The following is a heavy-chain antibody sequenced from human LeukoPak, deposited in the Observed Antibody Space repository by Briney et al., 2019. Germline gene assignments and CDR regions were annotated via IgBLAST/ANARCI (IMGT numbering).Heavy chain of an antibody. J-gene: IGHJ5*02. CDR3: ARGIVVVAANSFWLDP. V-gene: IGHV4-34*01. D-gene: IGHD2-15*01. CDR1: GGSFSGYY. CDR2: INHSGST. Sequence: SETLSLTCAVYGGSFSGYYWSWIRQPPGKGLEWIGEINHSGSTNYNPSLKSRVTISVDTSKNQFSLKLSSVTAADTAVYYCARGIVVVAANSFWLDPWGQGTLVTVSS.